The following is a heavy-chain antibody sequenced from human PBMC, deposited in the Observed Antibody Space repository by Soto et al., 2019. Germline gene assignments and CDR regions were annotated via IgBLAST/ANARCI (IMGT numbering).Heavy chain of an antibody. J-gene: IGHJ5*02. CDR2: ISYSATT. CDR3: ARIILTGYYVVNWFDP. Sequence: SETLSLTCIVSGGSIDSYDYYWGWIRQPPGKGLEWIGSISYSATTHYKPSLKSRVTISVDTSKKQFSITMSSVTAADSVVFYCARIILTGYYVVNWFDPWGQGTLVTVSS. CDR1: GGSIDSYDYY. V-gene: IGHV4-39*01. D-gene: IGHD3-9*01.